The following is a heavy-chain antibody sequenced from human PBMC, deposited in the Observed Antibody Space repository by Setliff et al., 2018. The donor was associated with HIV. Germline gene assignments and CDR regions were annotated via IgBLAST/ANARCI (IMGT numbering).Heavy chain of an antibody. J-gene: IGHJ4*02. Sequence: ASVKVSCKASGYTFTNYYMHWVRQAPGQGLEWMGWINPNSGGTNYAQKFQGRVTMTTDRSTSTAYMELRSLRSDDTAAYYCARDVGRDGYCFDHWGQGTLVTVSS. CDR3: ARDVGRDGYCFDH. CDR1: GYTFTNYY. V-gene: IGHV1-2*02. D-gene: IGHD5-12*01. CDR2: INPNSGGT.